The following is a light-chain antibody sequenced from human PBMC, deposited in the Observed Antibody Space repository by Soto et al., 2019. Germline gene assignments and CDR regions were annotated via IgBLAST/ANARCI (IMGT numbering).Light chain of an antibody. V-gene: IGLV2-14*01. CDR2: NVN. CDR1: SSDVGAYNY. Sequence: QSALTQPASVSGSPGQSITISCTGTSSDVGAYNYVSWYQQDPGKAPRLIIYNVNHRPSGVSDRLSGSKSGNTASLTISGLQAEDEADYYCNSYTSSSTRVFGTGTKLTVL. CDR3: NSYTSSSTRV. J-gene: IGLJ1*01.